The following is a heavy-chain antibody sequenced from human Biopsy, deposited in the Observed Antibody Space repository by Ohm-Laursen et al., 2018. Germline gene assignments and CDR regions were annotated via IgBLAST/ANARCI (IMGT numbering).Heavy chain of an antibody. CDR2: VYNGGIT. CDR3: ARTPRDSFWSGSYKRGLWFDP. CDR1: GGSIISYY. D-gene: IGHD3-3*01. Sequence: TLSLTCSVSGGSIISYYWTWIRQPPGKGLEWIGHVYNGGITNYNPSLKSRVTISRDTSKNQFSLQVNSVTAADTAVYYCARTPRDSFWSGSYKRGLWFDPWGQGTLVIVSS. V-gene: IGHV4-59*01. J-gene: IGHJ5*02.